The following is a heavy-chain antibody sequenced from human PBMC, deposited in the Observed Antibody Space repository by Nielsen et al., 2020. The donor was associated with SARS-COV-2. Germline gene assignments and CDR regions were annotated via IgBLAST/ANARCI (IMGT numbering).Heavy chain of an antibody. V-gene: IGHV3-30*19. CDR2: ISYDGSNK. Sequence: GGSLRLSCAASGFTFSSYGMNWVRQAPGKGLEWVAVISYDGSNKYYADSVKGRFTISRDNSKNTLYLQMNSLRAEDTAVYYCARDLGGYFDLWGRGTLVTVSS. CDR1: GFTFSSYG. CDR3: ARDLGGYFDL. D-gene: IGHD3-16*01. J-gene: IGHJ2*01.